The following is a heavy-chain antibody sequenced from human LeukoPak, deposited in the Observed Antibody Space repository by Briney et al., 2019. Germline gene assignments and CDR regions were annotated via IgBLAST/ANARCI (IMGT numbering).Heavy chain of an antibody. CDR1: GGSFSGYY. V-gene: IGHV4-34*01. Sequence: SETLSLTCAVYGGSFSGYYWSWIRQPPGKGLEWIGEINHSGSTNYNPSLKSRVTISVDTSKNQFSLKLSSVTAADTAVYYCARESGSHIDYWGQGTLVTVSS. CDR3: ARESGSHIDY. D-gene: IGHD1-26*01. CDR2: INHSGST. J-gene: IGHJ4*02.